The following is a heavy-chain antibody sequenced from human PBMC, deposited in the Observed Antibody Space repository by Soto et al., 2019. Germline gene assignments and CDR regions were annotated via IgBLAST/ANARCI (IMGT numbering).Heavy chain of an antibody. CDR1: GFTFSSYW. J-gene: IGHJ4*02. Sequence: EVQLVESGGGLVQPGGSLRLSCAASGFTFSSYWMSWVRQAPGKGLEWVANIKQDGSEKYYVDSVKGRFTISRDNAKNSLYLQMNSLRAEDTAVYYCARGNHSSGWFGSRYWGQGTLVTVSS. CDR2: IKQDGSEK. V-gene: IGHV3-7*01. D-gene: IGHD6-19*01. CDR3: ARGNHSSGWFGSRY.